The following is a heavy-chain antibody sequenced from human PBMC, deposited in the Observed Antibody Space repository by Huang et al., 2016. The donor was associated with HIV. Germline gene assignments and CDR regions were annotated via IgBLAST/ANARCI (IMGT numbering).Heavy chain of an antibody. V-gene: IGHV3-74*03. CDR1: GFTFSSYW. CDR3: ARHRSSGGVEEAFDI. D-gene: IGHD2-8*02. Sequence: EVQLVESGGGLVQPGGSLRLSCAASGFTFSSYWMHWVRQAPGKGLVWLSRINNDGSITTSADSVKGRITISRYNARNTMYLQMTTLSAGDTAVYYCARHRSSGGVEEAFDIWGPGTLVTVAS. CDR2: INNDGSIT. J-gene: IGHJ3*02.